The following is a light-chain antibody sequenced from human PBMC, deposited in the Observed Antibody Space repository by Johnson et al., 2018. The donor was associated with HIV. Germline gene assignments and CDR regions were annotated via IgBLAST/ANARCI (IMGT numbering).Light chain of an antibody. V-gene: IGLV1-51*02. CDR3: GTWDSSLSAGV. Sequence: QSVLTQPPSVSAAPGQKVTISCSGSSSNIGNNYVSWYQQLPGTAPKLLIYEKNKRPSGIPDRFSGSKSGTSATLGITGLQTGDEADYYCGTWDSSLSAGVFGTGTKGTVL. CDR2: EKN. J-gene: IGLJ1*01. CDR1: SSNIGNNY.